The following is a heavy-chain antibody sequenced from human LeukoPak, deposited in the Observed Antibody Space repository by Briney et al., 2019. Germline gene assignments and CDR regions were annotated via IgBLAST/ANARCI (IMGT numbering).Heavy chain of an antibody. CDR1: GFTFSGSA. V-gene: IGHV3-73*01. D-gene: IGHD3-10*01. J-gene: IGHJ4*02. Sequence: GGSLRLSCAASGFTFSGSALHWVRQASGKGLEWVGRIRSTANGYATAYAASVKGRFTISRDDSKNTAYLQMNSLKTEDTAVYYCSGFGTRSGYWGQGTLVTVSS. CDR3: SGFGTRSGY. CDR2: IRSTANGYAT.